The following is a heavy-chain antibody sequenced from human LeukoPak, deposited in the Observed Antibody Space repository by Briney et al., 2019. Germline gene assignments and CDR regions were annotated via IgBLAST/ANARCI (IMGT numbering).Heavy chain of an antibody. Sequence: ASVKVSCKASGYTFTSYGISWVRQAPGQGLEWMGWISAYNGNTNYAQKLQGRVTMTTDTSTSTAYMELRSLRSDDTAVYYCASDHRPYSSGWRPIDYWGQGTLVTVSS. D-gene: IGHD6-19*01. CDR2: ISAYNGNT. CDR3: ASDHRPYSSGWRPIDY. CDR1: GYTFTSYG. J-gene: IGHJ4*02. V-gene: IGHV1-18*01.